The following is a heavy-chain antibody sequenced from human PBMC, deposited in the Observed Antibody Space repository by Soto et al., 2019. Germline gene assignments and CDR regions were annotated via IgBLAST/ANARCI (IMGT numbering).Heavy chain of an antibody. CDR2: IFYTGGT. CDR1: GGSISSGDYY. Sequence: PSETPSLTCTVSGGSISSGDYYWSWIRQPPGKGLEWIGYIFYTGGTYYNPSLKTRVTISVDTSKNHFSLKLSSVTAADTAEYYCAILNASGRRHDSWGPVTLVTVS. CDR3: AILNASGRRHDS. J-gene: IGHJ4*02. V-gene: IGHV4-30-4*01. D-gene: IGHD2-15*01.